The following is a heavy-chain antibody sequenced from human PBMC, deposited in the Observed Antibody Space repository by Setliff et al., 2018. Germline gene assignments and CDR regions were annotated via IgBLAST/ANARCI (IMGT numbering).Heavy chain of an antibody. D-gene: IGHD3-3*01. CDR2: MNPNSGNT. J-gene: IGHJ4*02. CDR3: ARAQSWSGGPYYFDN. V-gene: IGHV1-8*02. Sequence: ASVKVSCKASGYTFTSYDINWVRQATGQGLEWMGWMNPNSGNTGYAQKFQGRVTVTRNTSISTAYMDLSSLRFEDTAVYYCARAQSWSGGPYYFDNWGQGTLVTV. CDR1: GYTFTSYD.